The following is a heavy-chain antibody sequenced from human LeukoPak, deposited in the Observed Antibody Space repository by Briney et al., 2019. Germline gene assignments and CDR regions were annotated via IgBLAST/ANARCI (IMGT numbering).Heavy chain of an antibody. V-gene: IGHV4-59*01. CDR1: GTSITSSY. CDR2: IYYTGVT. D-gene: IGHD5-24*01. J-gene: IGHJ4*02. CDR3: ASVEMATIKDYYFDY. Sequence: SETLSLTCTVSGTSITSSYWSWIRQPPGKGLEHIGYIYYTGVTNYSPSLKSRVTMSLDTSKNQFSLKLSSVTAADTAVYYCASVEMATIKDYYFDYWGQGTLVTVSS.